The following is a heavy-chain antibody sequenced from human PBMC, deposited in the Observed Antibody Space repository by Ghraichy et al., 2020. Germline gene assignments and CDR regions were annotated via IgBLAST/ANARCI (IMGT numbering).Heavy chain of an antibody. CDR3: AREEYYDYVWGSYRYLDY. D-gene: IGHD3-16*02. CDR2: IYHSGST. V-gene: IGHV4-38-2*02. Sequence: SETLSLTCTVSGYSISSGYYWGWIRQPPGKGLGWIGSIYHSGSTYYNPSLKSRVTISVDTSKNQFSLKLSSVTAADTAVYYCAREEYYDYVWGSYRYLDYWGQGTLVTVSS. J-gene: IGHJ4*02. CDR1: GYSISSGYY.